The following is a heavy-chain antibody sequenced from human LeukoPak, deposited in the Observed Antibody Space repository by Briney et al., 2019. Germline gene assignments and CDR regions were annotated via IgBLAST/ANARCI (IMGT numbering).Heavy chain of an antibody. CDR3: ARESGEGNS. CDR2: ISSSSSYI. Sequence: PGGSLRLSCVASGFTFSEHYMDWVRQSPGQGLEWVSSISSSSSYIYYADSVKGRFTISRDNAKNSLYLQMNSLRAEDTAVYYCARESGEGNSWGQGTLVTVSS. J-gene: IGHJ4*02. CDR1: GFTFSEHY. V-gene: IGHV3-21*01. D-gene: IGHD1-26*01.